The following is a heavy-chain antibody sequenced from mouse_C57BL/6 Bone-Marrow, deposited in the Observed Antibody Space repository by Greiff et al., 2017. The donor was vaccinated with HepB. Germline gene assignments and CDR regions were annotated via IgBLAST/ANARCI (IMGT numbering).Heavy chain of an antibody. D-gene: IGHD2-2*01. V-gene: IGHV5-9-1*02. CDR2: ISSGGDYI. CDR1: GFTFSSYA. J-gene: IGHJ4*01. Sequence: EVNLVESGEGLVKPGGSLKLSCAASGFTFSSYAMSWVRQTPEKRLEWVAYISSGGDYIYYADTVKGRCTISRDNARNTLYLQMSSLKSEDTAMYYCTRMVTTSYYAMDYWGQGTSVTVSS. CDR3: TRMVTTSYYAMDY.